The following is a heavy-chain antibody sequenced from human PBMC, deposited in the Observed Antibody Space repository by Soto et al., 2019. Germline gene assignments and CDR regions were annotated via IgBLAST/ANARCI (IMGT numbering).Heavy chain of an antibody. V-gene: IGHV3-30*03. Sequence: QAHLVESGGGVVQPGRSLRLSCAASGFTFTSYGMQWVRQAPGTRLEWVAVISYDGGLQHYADSVKGRFTISRDNSKNMVLLQMNSLRVEDTAVYYCVSDRGYGHASVPYSWGQGTLVSVSS. D-gene: IGHD5-18*01. CDR3: VSDRGYGHASVPYS. CDR2: ISYDGGLQ. J-gene: IGHJ4*02. CDR1: GFTFTSYG.